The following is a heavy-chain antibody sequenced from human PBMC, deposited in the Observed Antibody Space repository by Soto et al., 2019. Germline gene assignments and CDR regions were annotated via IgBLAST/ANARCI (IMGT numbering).Heavy chain of an antibody. CDR1: GFSFRVYS. Sequence: GGSLRLSCAASGFSFRVYSMNLVRQSPGKGLEWVSSISISSTYIYYADSVKGRFTVSKDNAKNSLYLQMNSLREEDSGVYFCARVDCCDYGEYWGQGALVTASS. CDR3: ARVDCCDYGEY. V-gene: IGHV3-21*01. D-gene: IGHD2-21*01. CDR2: ISISSTYI. J-gene: IGHJ4*02.